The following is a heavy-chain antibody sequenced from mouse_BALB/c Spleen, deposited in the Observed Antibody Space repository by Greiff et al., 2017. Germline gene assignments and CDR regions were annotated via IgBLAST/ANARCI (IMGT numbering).Heavy chain of an antibody. V-gene: IGHV5-15*02. CDR1: GFTFSDYG. CDR3: ARDPDYYGSSYFDV. CDR2: ISNLAYSI. Sequence: DVMLVESGGGLVQPGGSRKLSCAASGFTFSDYGMAWVRQAPGKGPEWVAFISNLAYSIYYADTVTGRFTISRENAKNTLYLEMSSLRSEDTAMYYCARDPDYYGSSYFDVWGAGTTVTVSS. D-gene: IGHD1-1*01. J-gene: IGHJ1*01.